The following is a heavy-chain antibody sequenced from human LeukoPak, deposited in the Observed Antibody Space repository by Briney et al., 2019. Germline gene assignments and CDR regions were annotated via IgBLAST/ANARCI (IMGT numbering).Heavy chain of an antibody. CDR1: GFTFSSHW. Sequence: GGSLRLSCAASGFTFSSHWMHWVRQAPGKGLVWVSRLNTDGSGTGYADSVKGRFTISRDNAKNSLYLQMNSLRAEDTAIYYCAKDLVSGSFYGPFGYWGQGTPVTVSS. V-gene: IGHV3-74*01. J-gene: IGHJ4*02. CDR3: AKDLVSGSFYGPFGY. D-gene: IGHD1-26*01. CDR2: LNTDGSGT.